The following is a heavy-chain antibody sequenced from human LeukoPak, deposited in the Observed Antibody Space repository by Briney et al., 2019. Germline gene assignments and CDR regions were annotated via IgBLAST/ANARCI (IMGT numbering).Heavy chain of an antibody. J-gene: IGHJ4*02. CDR3: ARGGALFFPFDY. V-gene: IGHV3-21*01. Sequence: GGSLRLSCAASGFTFSSYSMNWVRQAPGKGLEWVSSISSSSSYMYYADSVKGRFTISRDNAKNSLYLQMNSLRAEDTAVYYCARGGALFFPFDYWGQGTLVTVSS. CDR1: GFTFSSYS. D-gene: IGHD3-10*01. CDR2: ISSSSSYM.